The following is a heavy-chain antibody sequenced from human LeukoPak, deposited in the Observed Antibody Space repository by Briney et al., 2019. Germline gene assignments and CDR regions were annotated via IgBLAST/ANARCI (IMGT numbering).Heavy chain of an antibody. D-gene: IGHD3-3*01. CDR2: ISGSGGST. Sequence: PGGSLRLSCAASGFTFSSYAMSWVRQAPGKGLEWVSAISGSGGSTCYADSVKGRFTISRDNSKNTLYLQMNSLRAEDTAVYYCARLTARITIFGVVRGSYWFDPWGQGTLVTVSS. J-gene: IGHJ5*02. CDR1: GFTFSSYA. V-gene: IGHV3-23*01. CDR3: ARLTARITIFGVVRGSYWFDP.